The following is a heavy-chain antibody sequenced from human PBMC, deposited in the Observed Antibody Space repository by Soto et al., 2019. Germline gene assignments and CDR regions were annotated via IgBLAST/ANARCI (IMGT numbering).Heavy chain of an antibody. J-gene: IGHJ3*02. D-gene: IGHD3-10*01. V-gene: IGHV3-11*01. Sequence: GGSLSLSCAASGFTFSDYYMSGIRQAPGKGLEWVSYISSSGSTIDYADCVKGQFTISRDNAKNSLYLQMNSLSAEDTAVYYGAREFYGSGSYYNSDAFDIWGKGTMVTVSS. CDR3: AREFYGSGSYYNSDAFDI. CDR1: GFTFSDYY. CDR2: ISSSGSTI.